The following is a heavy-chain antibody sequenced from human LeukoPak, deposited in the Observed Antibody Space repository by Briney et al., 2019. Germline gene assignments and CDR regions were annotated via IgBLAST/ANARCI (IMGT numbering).Heavy chain of an antibody. D-gene: IGHD5-18*01. CDR2: ISSSSSYI. J-gene: IGHJ4*02. V-gene: IGHV3-21*01. CDR3: ARVETAMGDY. CDR1: GFTFSSYS. Sequence: GSLRLSCAASGFTFSSYSMNWVRQAPGEGLEWVSSISSSSSYIYYADSVKGRFTISRDNAKNSLYLQMNSLRAEDTAVYYCARVETAMGDYWGQGTLVTVSS.